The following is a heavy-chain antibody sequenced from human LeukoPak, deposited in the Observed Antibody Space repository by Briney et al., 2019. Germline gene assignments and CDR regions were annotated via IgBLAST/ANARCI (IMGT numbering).Heavy chain of an antibody. CDR1: GLTFSSYA. CDR2: ISGSGGTT. CDR3: VKGEVPAGRGYYFDY. D-gene: IGHD2-2*01. V-gene: IGHV3-23*01. J-gene: IGHJ4*02. Sequence: GGSLRLSCAASGLTFSSYAMGWVRQAPGKGLEWVSGISGSGGTTYYADSVKGRFTISRDNSKNTLYLQMNSLRAEDTAVYYCVKGEVPAGRGYYFDYWGQGTLVTVSS.